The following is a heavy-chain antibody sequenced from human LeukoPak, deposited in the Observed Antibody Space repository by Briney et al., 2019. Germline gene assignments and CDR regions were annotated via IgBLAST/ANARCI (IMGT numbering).Heavy chain of an antibody. Sequence: SVKVSCKASGGTFSSYAISWVRQAPGQGLEWMGRIIPILGIANYAQKFQGRVTITADKSTSTAYMELSSLRSEDTAVYYCAREGSFVVVTAISWFDPWGQGTLVTVSS. CDR2: IIPILGIA. CDR1: GGTFSSYA. CDR3: AREGSFVVVTAISWFDP. J-gene: IGHJ5*02. V-gene: IGHV1-69*04. D-gene: IGHD2-21*02.